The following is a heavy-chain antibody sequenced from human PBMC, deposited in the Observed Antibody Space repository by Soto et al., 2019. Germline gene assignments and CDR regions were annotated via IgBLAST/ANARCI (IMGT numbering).Heavy chain of an antibody. J-gene: IGHJ4*02. CDR1: GGSISGHY. V-gene: IGHV4-59*11. CDR3: ARVGSSGWSPDY. CDR2: IFYSGST. D-gene: IGHD6-19*01. Sequence: QVQLQESGPGLVKPSGTLSLTCTVSGGSISGHYWIWIRQSPGKGLEWIGHIFYSGSTNYNPSLKSRVTLSADTSKNQFSLRLSSVTTADTAVYYCARVGSSGWSPDYWGQGILVTVSS.